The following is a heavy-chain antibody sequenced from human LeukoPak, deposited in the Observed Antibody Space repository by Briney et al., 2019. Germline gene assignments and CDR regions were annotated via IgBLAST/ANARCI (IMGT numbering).Heavy chain of an antibody. Sequence: PSETLSLTCTVSGGSMINSGYHWGWIRQTPGKGLEWIGSIHYTGNTFYNESLKSQLTISLDSSKNQSSLRLSSVTAADTAVYYCARDNWHKTMHYFDLWGQGTLVTVSS. CDR2: IHYTGNT. D-gene: IGHD2-2*01. CDR1: GGSMINSGYH. CDR3: ARDNWHKTMHYFDL. V-gene: IGHV4-39*07. J-gene: IGHJ4*02.